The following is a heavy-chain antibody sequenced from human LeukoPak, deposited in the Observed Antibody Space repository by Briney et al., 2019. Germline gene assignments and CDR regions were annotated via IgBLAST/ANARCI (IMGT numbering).Heavy chain of an antibody. J-gene: IGHJ4*02. CDR3: AKDIRAKWESGVDY. CDR2: ISWDGGST. CDR1: GFTFDDYT. V-gene: IGHV3-43*01. D-gene: IGHD1-26*01. Sequence: PGGSLGLSRAASGFTFDDYTMHWVRQAPGKGLEWVSLISWDGGSTYYADSVKGRFTISRDNSKNSLYLQMNGLRTEDTALYYCAKDIRAKWESGVDYWGQGTLVTVSS.